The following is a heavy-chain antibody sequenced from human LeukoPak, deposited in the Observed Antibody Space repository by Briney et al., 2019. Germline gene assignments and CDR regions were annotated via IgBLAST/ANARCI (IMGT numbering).Heavy chain of an antibody. V-gene: IGHV3-21*01. CDR1: GFTFSSYS. D-gene: IGHD5-18*01. J-gene: IGHJ4*02. CDR3: ARDRYNTAIQVN. Sequence: PGGSLRLSCAASGFTFSSYSMNWVRQAPGEGLEWVSSISSSSSYIYYADSVKGRFTISRDNAKNSLYLQMNSLRAEDTAVYYCARDRYNTAIQVNWGQGALVTVSS. CDR2: ISSSSSYI.